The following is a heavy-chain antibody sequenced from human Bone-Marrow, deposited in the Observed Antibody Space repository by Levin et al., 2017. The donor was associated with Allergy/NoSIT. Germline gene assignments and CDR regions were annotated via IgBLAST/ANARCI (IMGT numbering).Heavy chain of an antibody. Sequence: PGESLKISCAASGFSLSQSNINWVRQAPGKGLEWVSSITSRGSGVFYSASVKGRFTISRDKSKNLVSLQMDSLGVDDAAVYYCARAPRDSGSYGMDIWGPGTTVTVSS. CDR2: ITSRGSGV. CDR1: GFSLSQSN. CDR3: ARAPRDSGSYGMDI. V-gene: IGHV3-21*01. J-gene: IGHJ6*02. D-gene: IGHD1-26*01.